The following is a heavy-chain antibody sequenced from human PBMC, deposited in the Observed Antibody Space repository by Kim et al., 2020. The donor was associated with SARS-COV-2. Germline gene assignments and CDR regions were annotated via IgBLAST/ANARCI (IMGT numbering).Heavy chain of an antibody. V-gene: IGHV4-31*03. CDR2: IYYSGST. CDR1: GGSISSGGYY. CDR3: ARDRGRSGSYFSYYYGMDV. Sequence: SETLSLTCTVSGGSISSGGYYWSWIRQHPGKGLEWIGYIYYSGSTYYNPSLKSRVTISVDTSKNQFSLKLSSVTAADTAVYYCARDRGRSGSYFSYYYGMDVWGQGTTVTVSS. J-gene: IGHJ6*02. D-gene: IGHD3-10*01.